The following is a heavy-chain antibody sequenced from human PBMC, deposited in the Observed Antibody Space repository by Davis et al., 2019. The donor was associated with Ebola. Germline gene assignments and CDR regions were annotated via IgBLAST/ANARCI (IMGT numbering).Heavy chain of an antibody. CDR2: INHSGST. D-gene: IGHD4-17*01. Sequence: PSETLSLTCTVSGGSISSSSYYWSWIRQPPGKGLEWIGEINHSGSTNYNPSLKSRVTISVDTSKNQFSLKLSSVTAADTAVYYCAGRPYGDYPGPFDYWGQGTLVTVSS. CDR1: GGSISSSSYY. V-gene: IGHV4-39*07. J-gene: IGHJ4*02. CDR3: AGRPYGDYPGPFDY.